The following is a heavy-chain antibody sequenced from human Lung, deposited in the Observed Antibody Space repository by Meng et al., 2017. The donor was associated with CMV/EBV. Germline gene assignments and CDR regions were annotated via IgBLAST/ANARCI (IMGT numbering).Heavy chain of an antibody. CDR3: ARVVTALWGYYFDY. J-gene: IGHJ4*02. D-gene: IGHD2-21*02. CDR2: IYHSGST. Sequence: QMQRHEWCPGLVKPPGTLSLTCTGSGGSISSSNWCSWVRQSPGKGLEWIGEIYHSGSTNYNPSLKSRVTISVDKSKNQFSLKLSSVTAADTAVYYCARVVTALWGYYFDYWGQGTLVTVSS. V-gene: IGHV4-4*03. CDR1: GGSISSSNW.